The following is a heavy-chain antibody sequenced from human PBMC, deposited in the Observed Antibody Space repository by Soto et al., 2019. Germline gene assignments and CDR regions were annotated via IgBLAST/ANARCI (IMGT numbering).Heavy chain of an antibody. V-gene: IGHV1-18*01. D-gene: IGHD3-9*01. CDR3: ATMGAYYEILTGGQYYFDY. CDR1: GYTFTSYG. Sequence: ASVKVSCKASGYTFTSYGISWVRQAPGQGLEWMGWISAYNGNTNYAQKLQGRVTMTTDTSTSTAYMELRSLRSDDTAVYYCATMGAYYEILTGGQYYFDYWGQGTLVTVSS. CDR2: ISAYNGNT. J-gene: IGHJ4*01.